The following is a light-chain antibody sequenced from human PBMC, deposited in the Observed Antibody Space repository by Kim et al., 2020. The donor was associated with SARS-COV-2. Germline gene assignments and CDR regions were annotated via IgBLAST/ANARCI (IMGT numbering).Light chain of an antibody. CDR3: QQYNNWPGT. CDR2: GPS. CDR1: QSVSSK. J-gene: IGKJ1*01. Sequence: VTTGERATLECRERQSVSSKLGGDKQKPGQAPRLLIYGPSTRATGIPARFSGSGSGTEFTLTISSLQSEDFAVYYWQQYNNWPGTFGQGTKVEIK. V-gene: IGKV3-15*01.